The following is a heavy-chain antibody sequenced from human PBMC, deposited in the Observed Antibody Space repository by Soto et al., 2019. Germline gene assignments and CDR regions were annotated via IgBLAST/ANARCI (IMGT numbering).Heavy chain of an antibody. Sequence: PGGSLRLSCVASGFTFSSYGMHWVRQAPGKGLEWVAVISYDGSNKYYADSVKGRFTISRDNSKNTLYLQMNSLRAEDTAVYYCAKPPTEESQNWFDPWGQGTLVTVSS. CDR1: GFTFSSYG. CDR2: ISYDGSNK. V-gene: IGHV3-30*18. J-gene: IGHJ5*02. CDR3: AKPPTEESQNWFDP.